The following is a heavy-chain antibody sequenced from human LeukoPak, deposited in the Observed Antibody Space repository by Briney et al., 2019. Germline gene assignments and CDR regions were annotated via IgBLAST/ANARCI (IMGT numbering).Heavy chain of an antibody. CDR2: ISYDGSNK. J-gene: IGHJ4*02. CDR3: ARDGLRTEYYFDY. D-gene: IGHD3-16*01. Sequence: GRSVRLSCAASGFTFSSYAMHWVRQAPGKGLEWVAVISYDGSNKYYADSVKGRFTISRDNSKDTLYLQMGSLRAEDMAVYYCARDGLRTEYYFDYWARGTLVTVSS. CDR1: GFTFSSYA. V-gene: IGHV3-30*14.